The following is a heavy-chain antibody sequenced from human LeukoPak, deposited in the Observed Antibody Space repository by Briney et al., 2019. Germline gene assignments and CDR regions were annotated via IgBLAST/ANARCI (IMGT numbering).Heavy chain of an antibody. V-gene: IGHV1-2*02. CDR1: GYTFTGYY. CDR3: ARANPLYCSSTTCLFDY. Sequence: ASVKVSCKASGYTFTGYYMHWVRQAPGQGFECMGWINPNSGDTNYAQKFQGRVTMTRDTSISTAHMELSRVRSDDTAVYYCARANPLYCSSTTCLFDYWGQGTLVTVSS. J-gene: IGHJ4*02. CDR2: INPNSGDT. D-gene: IGHD2-2*01.